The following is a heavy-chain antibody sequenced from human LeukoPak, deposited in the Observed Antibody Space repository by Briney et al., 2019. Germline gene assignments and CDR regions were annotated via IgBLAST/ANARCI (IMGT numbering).Heavy chain of an antibody. J-gene: IGHJ6*03. CDR3: ARDGTGDGYNSYYMDV. V-gene: IGHV3-74*01. Sequence: GGSLRLSCAASGFTFSSYWMHWVRQAPGKGLVWVSRINSDGSSTSYADSVKGRFTISRDNAKNSLYLQMNSLRAEDTAVYYCARDGTGDGYNSYYMDVWGKGTTVTVSS. CDR1: GFTFSSYW. CDR2: INSDGSST. D-gene: IGHD5-24*01.